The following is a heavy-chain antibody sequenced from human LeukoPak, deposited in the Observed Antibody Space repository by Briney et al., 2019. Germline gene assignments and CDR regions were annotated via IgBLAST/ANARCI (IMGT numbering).Heavy chain of an antibody. Sequence: PGESLRLSCAASGFTFSSYDMHWVRQATGKGLEWVSAIGIAGDTYYHGSVKGRFTISRENAKNSLYLQMNSLRAGDTAVYYCARAAANYYDSSGYYSYAFDIWGQGTMVTVSS. D-gene: IGHD3-22*01. CDR1: GFTFSSYD. V-gene: IGHV3-13*04. J-gene: IGHJ3*02. CDR2: IGIAGDT. CDR3: ARAAANYYDSSGYYSYAFDI.